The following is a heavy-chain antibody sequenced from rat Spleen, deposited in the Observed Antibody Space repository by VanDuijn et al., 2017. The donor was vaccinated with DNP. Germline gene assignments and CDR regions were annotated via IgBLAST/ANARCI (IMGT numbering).Heavy chain of an antibody. J-gene: IGHJ2*01. CDR2: ISYDGGSA. CDR3: ARDPLTTEGRLDY. Sequence: EVQLVESGGGLVQPGRSLKLSCAASGFTFSDYYMAWVRQAPTEGLECVAYISYDGGSAYYGDSVKGRFTISRDNAKNTLYLQMNSLRSEDTATYYCARDPLTTEGRLDYWGQGVMVTVSS. V-gene: IGHV5-20*01. D-gene: IGHD1-11*01. CDR1: GFTFSDYY.